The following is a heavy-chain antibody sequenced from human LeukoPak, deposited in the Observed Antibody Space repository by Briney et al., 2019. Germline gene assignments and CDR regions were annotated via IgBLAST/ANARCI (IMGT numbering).Heavy chain of an antibody. CDR3: ARTRGFWSAYFDY. D-gene: IGHD3-3*01. CDR2: ILHSGST. V-gene: IGHV4-30-2*01. Sequence: SETLSLTCAVSGVSITSDTYYWSWIRQPPGKGLEWIGYILHSGSTYHNPSLKSRVTISIDTSKSQFSLKLSSVTAADTAVYFCARTRGFWSAYFDYWGQGTLVTVSS. CDR1: GVSITSDTYY. J-gene: IGHJ4*02.